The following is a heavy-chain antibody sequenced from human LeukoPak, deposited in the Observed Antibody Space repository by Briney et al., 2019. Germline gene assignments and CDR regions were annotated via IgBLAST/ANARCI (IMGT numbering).Heavy chain of an antibody. CDR1: GGSISSYY. V-gene: IGHV4-59*01. J-gene: IGHJ4*02. CDR2: IYYSGST. D-gene: IGHD4-23*01. CDR3: ARFRSGGYLFDY. Sequence: SETLSLTCTVSGGSISSYYWSWIRQPAGKGLEWIGYIYYSGSTNYNPSLKSRVTISVDTSKNQFSLKLSSVTAADTAVYYCARFRSGGYLFDYWGQGTLVTVSS.